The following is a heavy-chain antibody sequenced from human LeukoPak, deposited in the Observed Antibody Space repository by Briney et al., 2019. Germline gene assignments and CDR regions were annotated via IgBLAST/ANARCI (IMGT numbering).Heavy chain of an antibody. Sequence: NPGGSLRLSCAASGFTFSDAWMTWVRQAPGKGLEWVGRIKTKTDGGTTDYAAPVKGRFTISRDDSKNTLFLQMNSLKTEDTAVYYCITEALRPEYSYDYDSWGQGALVTVSS. CDR3: ITEALRPEYSYDYDS. CDR2: IKTKTDGGTT. D-gene: IGHD3-10*01. V-gene: IGHV3-15*01. J-gene: IGHJ4*02. CDR1: GFTFSDAW.